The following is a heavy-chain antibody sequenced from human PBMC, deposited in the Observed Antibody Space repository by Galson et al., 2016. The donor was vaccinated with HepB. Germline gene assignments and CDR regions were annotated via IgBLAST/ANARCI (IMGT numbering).Heavy chain of an antibody. CDR1: GYTFTSYW. J-gene: IGHJ6*04. CDR2: IDPSDSST. Sequence: QSGAEVKKPGESLRISCKGSGYTFTSYWISWVRQMPWKGLEWMGWIDPSDSSTSYSPSLQGHVIISVDKSISTVYLQWTSLKASDTAMYYCARPGYSSTWVDVWGKGTTVTVSS. V-gene: IGHV5-10-1*01. D-gene: IGHD6-6*01. CDR3: ARPGYSSTWVDV.